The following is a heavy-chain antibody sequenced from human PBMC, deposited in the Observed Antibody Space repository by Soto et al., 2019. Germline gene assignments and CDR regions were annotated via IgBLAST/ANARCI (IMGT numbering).Heavy chain of an antibody. V-gene: IGHV3-53*04. Sequence: EVQLVESGGGLVQPGGSLRLSCVASGIPVSSNYMTWVRQAPGKGLEWVSVLHSGGDTYYANSVKGRFTISRPDSTNTLFLQMNSLPAEDAAVYYCARDGPYYDASRLDVWGKGTTVTVSS. CDR3: ARDGPYYDASRLDV. CDR2: LHSGGDT. D-gene: IGHD3-3*01. CDR1: GIPVSSNY. J-gene: IGHJ6*04.